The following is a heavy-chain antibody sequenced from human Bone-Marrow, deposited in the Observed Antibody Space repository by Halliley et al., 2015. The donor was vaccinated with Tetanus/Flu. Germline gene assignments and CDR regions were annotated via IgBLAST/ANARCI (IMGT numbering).Heavy chain of an antibody. CDR3: VREDSSGPFDY. D-gene: IGHD3-22*01. Sequence: LEWVSAISTAGDTYYPGSVKGRFTISRENAENSLYLQMNRLRAGDTAVYYCVREDSSGPFDYWGQGTLVTVSS. CDR2: ISTAGDT. J-gene: IGHJ4*02. V-gene: IGHV3-13*04.